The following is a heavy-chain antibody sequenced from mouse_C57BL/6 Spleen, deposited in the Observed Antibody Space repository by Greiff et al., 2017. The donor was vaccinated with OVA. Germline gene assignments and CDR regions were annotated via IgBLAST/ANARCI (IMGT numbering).Heavy chain of an antibody. CDR3: ARHEVTTVVAKDYAMDY. CDR1: GYTFTEYT. D-gene: IGHD1-1*01. J-gene: IGHJ4*01. CDR2: FYPGSGSI. Sequence: VQLQQSGAELVKPGASVKLSCKASGYTFTEYTIHWVKQRSGQGLEWIGWFYPGSGSIKYNEKFKDKATLTADKSSSTVYMELSRLTSEDSAVYFCARHEVTTVVAKDYAMDYWGQGTSVTVAS. V-gene: IGHV1-62-2*01.